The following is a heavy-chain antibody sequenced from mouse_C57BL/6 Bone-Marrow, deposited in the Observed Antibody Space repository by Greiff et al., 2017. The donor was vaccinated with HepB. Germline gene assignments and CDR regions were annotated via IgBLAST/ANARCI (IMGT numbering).Heavy chain of an antibody. CDR3: AIFYYGSSYVYYYAMDY. D-gene: IGHD1-1*01. CDR2: IHPSDSDT. Sequence: QVQLKQPGAELVKPGASVKVSCKASGYTFTSYWMHWVKQRPGQGLEWIGRIHPSDSDTNYNQKFKGKATLTVDKSSSTAYMQLSSLTSEDSAVYYCAIFYYGSSYVYYYAMDYWGQGTSVTVSS. CDR1: GYTFTSYW. V-gene: IGHV1-74*01. J-gene: IGHJ4*01.